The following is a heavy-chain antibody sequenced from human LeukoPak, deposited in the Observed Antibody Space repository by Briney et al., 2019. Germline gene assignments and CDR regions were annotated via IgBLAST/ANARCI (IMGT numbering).Heavy chain of an antibody. CDR2: IYSGGST. CDR3: ARDHYDILTGYTPLGY. Sequence: GGSLRLSCAASGFTVSSNYMSWVRQAPGQGLEWVSVIYSGGSTYYADSVKGRFTISRDNSKNTLYLQMNSLRAEDTAVYYCARDHYDILTGYTPLGYWGQGTLVTVSS. V-gene: IGHV3-53*01. J-gene: IGHJ4*02. D-gene: IGHD3-9*01. CDR1: GFTVSSNY.